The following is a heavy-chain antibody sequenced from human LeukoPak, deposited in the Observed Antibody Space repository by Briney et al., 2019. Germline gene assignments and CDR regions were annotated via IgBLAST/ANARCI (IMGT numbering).Heavy chain of an antibody. V-gene: IGHV3-53*01. J-gene: IGHJ3*02. Sequence: PGGPLRLSCAASGFTVSSNYMSWVRQAPGKGLGGAPVIYSGGSTYYADSVKGRFTISRDNSKNTLYLQMNSLRAEDTAVYYCAKCGGDCYHGAFDIWGQGTMVTVSS. CDR2: IYSGGST. CDR1: GFTVSSNY. CDR3: AKCGGDCYHGAFDI. D-gene: IGHD2-21*02.